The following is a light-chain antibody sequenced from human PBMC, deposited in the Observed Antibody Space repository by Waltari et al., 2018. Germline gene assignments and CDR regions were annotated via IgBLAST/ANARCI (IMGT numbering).Light chain of an antibody. CDR2: DVS. CDR3: SSYIGSSTLEL. J-gene: IGLJ2*01. Sequence: QSALTQPASVSGSPGQSITISCPGTSSDVRDYNYASWYQQHPGKAPKLMIYDVSNRPSGVSNRFSGSKSGNTASLTVSGLQAEDEADYYCSSYIGSSTLELFGGGTSLTVL. V-gene: IGLV2-14*03. CDR1: SSDVRDYNY.